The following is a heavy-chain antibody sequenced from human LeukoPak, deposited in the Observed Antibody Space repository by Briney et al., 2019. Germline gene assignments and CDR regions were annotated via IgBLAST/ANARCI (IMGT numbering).Heavy chain of an antibody. Sequence: SETLSLTCAVYGGSFSGYYWSWIRQPPGKGLEWIGEINHSGSTNYNPSLKSRVTISVDTTKNQFSLKLSSVTAADTAVYYCARILLVASYGMDVWGQGTTVTVSS. CDR1: GGSFSGYY. V-gene: IGHV4-34*01. J-gene: IGHJ6*02. D-gene: IGHD5-12*01. CDR2: INHSGST. CDR3: ARILLVASYGMDV.